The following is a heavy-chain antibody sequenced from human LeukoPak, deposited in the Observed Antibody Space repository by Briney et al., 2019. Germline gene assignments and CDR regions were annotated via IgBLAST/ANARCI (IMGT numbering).Heavy chain of an antibody. CDR3: ARSAYYYDSSAHFDY. CDR2: NNHSGST. CDR1: GGSFSGYY. V-gene: IGHV4-34*01. Sequence: SETLSLTCAVYGGSFSGYYWSWIRQPPGKGPGWIVENNHSGSTNYNPSLKGRVTISVDTSKNQFSLKLRSVTAADTAVYYCARSAYYYDSSAHFDYWGQGTLVTVSS. D-gene: IGHD3-22*01. J-gene: IGHJ4*02.